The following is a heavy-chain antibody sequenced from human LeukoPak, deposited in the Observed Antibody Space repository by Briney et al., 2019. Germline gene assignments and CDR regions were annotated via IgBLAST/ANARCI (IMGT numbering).Heavy chain of an antibody. D-gene: IGHD3-10*01. J-gene: IGHJ6*02. CDR3: ARGSLLWFGELPHYYHYYGMDV. V-gene: IGHV1-18*01. CDR2: ISAYNGHT. Sequence: ASVKVSCKASGYTFTSYGISLVRQAPGQGLEWMGWISAYNGHTNYAQKLQGRVTMTTDTSTSTAYMELRSLRSDDTAVYYCARGSLLWFGELPHYYHYYGMDVWGQGTTVTVSS. CDR1: GYTFTSYG.